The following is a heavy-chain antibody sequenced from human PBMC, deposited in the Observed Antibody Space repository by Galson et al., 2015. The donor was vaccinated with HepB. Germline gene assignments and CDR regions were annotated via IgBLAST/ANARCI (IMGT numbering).Heavy chain of an antibody. CDR1: GFTFSSYA. CDR3: AKDPRSSRGDY. Sequence: SLRLSCAASGFTFSSYAMSWVRQAPGKGLERVSGISGSGGTTYNADSVKGRFTISRDNSKNTLYLQMNSLRADDTAVYYCAKDPRSSRGDYWGQGTLVTVSS. V-gene: IGHV3-23*01. D-gene: IGHD2-2*01. J-gene: IGHJ4*02. CDR2: ISGSGGTT.